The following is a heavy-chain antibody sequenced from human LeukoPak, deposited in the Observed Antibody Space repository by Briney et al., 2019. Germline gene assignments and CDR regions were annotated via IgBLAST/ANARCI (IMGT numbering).Heavy chain of an antibody. Sequence: PGGSLRLSCAASGFTFSSYGMHWVRQAPGKGLEWVAVIWYDGSNKYYADSVKGRFTISRDNSKNTLYLQMNSLRAEDTAVYYCARDLDVGWLLLSANYFDYWGQGTLVTVSS. D-gene: IGHD3-22*01. V-gene: IGHV3-33*01. CDR3: ARDLDVGWLLLSANYFDY. CDR1: GFTFSSYG. CDR2: IWYDGSNK. J-gene: IGHJ4*02.